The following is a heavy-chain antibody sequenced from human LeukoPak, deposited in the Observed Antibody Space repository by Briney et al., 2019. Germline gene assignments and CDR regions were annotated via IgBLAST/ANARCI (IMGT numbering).Heavy chain of an antibody. CDR1: GFTFSSYG. Sequence: GGSLRLSCAASGFTFSSYGMTWVRQAPGKGLEWVSTISDSGGSTYYADSVKGRFTISRDNSKNTLFLQMNSLRAEDTAVYYCAKGAGGYLDYWGQGSLVTVPS. CDR3: AKGAGGYLDY. D-gene: IGHD4-23*01. CDR2: ISDSGGST. J-gene: IGHJ4*02. V-gene: IGHV3-23*01.